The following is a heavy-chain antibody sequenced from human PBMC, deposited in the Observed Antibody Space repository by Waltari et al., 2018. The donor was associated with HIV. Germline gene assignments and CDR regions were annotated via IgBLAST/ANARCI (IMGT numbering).Heavy chain of an antibody. CDR1: GLSVSGTY. D-gene: IGHD3-3*01. CDR3: ALRDGIISAFDI. CDR2: IYNDATT. J-gene: IGHJ3*02. V-gene: IGHV3-66*02. Sequence: EVRLVESGGGLVPPRGSLRLSCVASGLSVSGTYIGWVRQSPGTGLEWVSLIYNDATTYYADSAKGRFTISRDTSKNTLSLDMNNLRPEDTAVYYCALRDGIISAFDIWGQGSMVTVSS.